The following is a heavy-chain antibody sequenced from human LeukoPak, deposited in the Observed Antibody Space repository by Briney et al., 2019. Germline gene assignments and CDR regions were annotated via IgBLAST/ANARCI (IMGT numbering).Heavy chain of an antibody. CDR3: ARFEGYDILTGYSYYFDH. V-gene: IGHV4-59*01. CDR2: VYSSGST. CDR1: GGSISSYY. Sequence: PSETLSLTCTVSGGSISSYYWSWIRQPPGKGLEWIGHVYSSGSTNYSPSFKSRVTILVDTSKNQFSLKLSSVSAADTAVYYCARFEGYDILTGYSYYFDHWGQGILVSVSS. J-gene: IGHJ4*02. D-gene: IGHD3-9*01.